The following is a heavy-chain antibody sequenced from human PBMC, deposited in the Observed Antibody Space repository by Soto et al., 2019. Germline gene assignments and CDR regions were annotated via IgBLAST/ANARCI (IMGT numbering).Heavy chain of an antibody. V-gene: IGHV3-11*03. CDR3: TKSPHTVFFVAAIPRCFDP. Sequence: GGSQRLSCAASGLTFSNYYMNWIRQAPGKGLEWVSYISSSSSYTNYTDSVKGRFTISRDDSKSIAYLQMNSLKTEDTAVYYCTKSPHTVFFVAAIPRCFDPWGQGTLVTVSS. J-gene: IGHJ5*02. CDR1: GLTFSNYY. CDR2: ISSSSSYT. D-gene: IGHD2-15*01.